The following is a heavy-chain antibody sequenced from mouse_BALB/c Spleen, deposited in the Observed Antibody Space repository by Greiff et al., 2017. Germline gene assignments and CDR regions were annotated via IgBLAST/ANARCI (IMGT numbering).Heavy chain of an antibody. CDR1: GFTFSSYA. V-gene: IGHV5-9-4*01. Sequence: EVKVVESGGGLVKPGGSLKLSCAASGFTFSSYAMSWVRQSPEKRLEWVAEISSGGSYTYYPDTVTGRFTISRDNAKNTLYLEMSSLRSEDTAMYYCAKSCDYYAMDYWGQGTSVTVSS. J-gene: IGHJ4*01. CDR2: ISSGGSYT. CDR3: AKSCDYYAMDY.